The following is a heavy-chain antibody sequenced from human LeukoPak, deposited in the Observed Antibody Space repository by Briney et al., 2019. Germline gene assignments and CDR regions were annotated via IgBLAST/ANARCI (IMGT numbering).Heavy chain of an antibody. CDR1: GFTFSESW. J-gene: IGHJ6*02. CDR2: INHEGGGI. Sequence: PGGSRRLSCAASGFTFSESWMTWVRQVPEQGLEWVAHINHEGGGIQYVDSVKGRFTISRDNAKGSVYLQMNSLRAEDTAIYHCATYINWVAGDVWGQGTTVIVSS. D-gene: IGHD1-1*01. CDR3: ATYINWVAGDV. V-gene: IGHV3-7*01.